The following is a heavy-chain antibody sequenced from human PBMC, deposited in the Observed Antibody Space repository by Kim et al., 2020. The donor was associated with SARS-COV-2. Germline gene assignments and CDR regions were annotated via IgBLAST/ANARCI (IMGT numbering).Heavy chain of an antibody. CDR3: AKEGPLVYYDYVWGSYRSSDAFDI. V-gene: IGHV3-23*01. D-gene: IGHD3-16*02. CDR2: ISGSGGST. CDR1: GFTFSSYA. Sequence: GGSLRLSCAASGFTFSSYAMSWVRQAPGKGLEWVSAISGSGGSTYYADSVKGRFTISRDNSKNTLYLQMNSLRVEDTAVYYCAKEGPLVYYDYVWGSYRSSDAFDIWGQGTMVTVSS. J-gene: IGHJ3*02.